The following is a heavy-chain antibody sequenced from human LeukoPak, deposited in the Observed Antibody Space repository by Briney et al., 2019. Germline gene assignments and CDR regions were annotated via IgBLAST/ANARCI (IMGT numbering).Heavy chain of an antibody. J-gene: IGHJ3*02. CDR1: GFTFSAYS. V-gene: IGHV3-48*02. CDR2: ISSRSFTI. Sequence: GGSLRLSCAASGFTFSAYSMNWVRQAPGKGLEWVSYISSRSFTIYYADSVKGRFTISRDNAKNSLYLEMNSLRDEDTAVYYCARSVIAVAGYDAFDIWGQGTVVTVSS. CDR3: ARSVIAVAGYDAFDI. D-gene: IGHD6-19*01.